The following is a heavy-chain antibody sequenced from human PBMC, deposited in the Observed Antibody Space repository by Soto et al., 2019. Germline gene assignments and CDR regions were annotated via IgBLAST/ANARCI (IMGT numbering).Heavy chain of an antibody. V-gene: IGHV3-23*01. CDR1: GFTFSSYA. D-gene: IGHD5-18*01. CDR2: ISGSGGST. J-gene: IGHJ4*02. Sequence: GGSLRLSCAASGFTFSSYAMSWVRQAPGKGLEWVSAISGSGGSTYYADSVKGRFTISRDNSKNTLYLQMNSLRAEDTAVYYCAKARVDTAMVVENRPGSGIDYWGQGTLVTVSS. CDR3: AKARVDTAMVVENRPGSGIDY.